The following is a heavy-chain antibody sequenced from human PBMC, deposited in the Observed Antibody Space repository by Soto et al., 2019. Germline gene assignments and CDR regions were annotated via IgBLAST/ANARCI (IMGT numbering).Heavy chain of an antibody. CDR2: IYYSGST. D-gene: IGHD3-3*01. J-gene: IGHJ6*02. CDR1: GGSISSSSYY. Sequence: PSETLSLTCTVSGGSISSSSYYWGWIRQPTGKGLEWIGSIYYSGSTYYNPSLKSRVTISVDTSKNQFSLKLSSVTAADTAVYYCARQQSGITIFGVVIKHYYYGMDVWGQGTTVTVS. CDR3: ARQQSGITIFGVVIKHYYYGMDV. V-gene: IGHV4-39*01.